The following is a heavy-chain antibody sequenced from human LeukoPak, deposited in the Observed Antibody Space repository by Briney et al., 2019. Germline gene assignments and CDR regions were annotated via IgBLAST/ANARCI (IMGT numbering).Heavy chain of an antibody. CDR3: AKVLSNSGSYSPDY. V-gene: IGHV3-30*18. D-gene: IGHD1-26*01. CDR1: GFTFSSYG. CDR2: MSYDGGNK. Sequence: GRSLTLSCAASGFTFSSYGMHWVRQAPGKGLEWVAAMSYDGGNKFYADSVKGRFTISSDISKNTLYLQMNSLRAEDTAVYYCAKVLSNSGSYSPDYWGQGTLVTVSS. J-gene: IGHJ4*02.